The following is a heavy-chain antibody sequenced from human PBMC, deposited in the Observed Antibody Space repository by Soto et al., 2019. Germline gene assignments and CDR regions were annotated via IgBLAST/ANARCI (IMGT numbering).Heavy chain of an antibody. CDR2: IYPGDSDT. CDR3: ARLVNYYFGMDV. Sequence: GESLKISCKASDTTHWIGWVRQKPGKGLEWMGIIYPGDSDTKYSPSFQGQVTISVDKSISTAYLHWSSLKASDTATYYCARLVNYYFGMDVWGLGTTVTVS. CDR1: DTTHW. J-gene: IGHJ6*02. V-gene: IGHV5-51*01.